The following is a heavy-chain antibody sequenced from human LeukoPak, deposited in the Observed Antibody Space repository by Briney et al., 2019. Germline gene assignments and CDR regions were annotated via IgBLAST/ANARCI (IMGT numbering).Heavy chain of an antibody. CDR1: GFTFSNYA. CDR2: LSGSGGST. CDR3: AKDRVIGVTTFDY. D-gene: IGHD2-21*02. J-gene: IGHJ4*02. Sequence: GGSLRLSCTASGFTFSNYAMSWVRQAPGKGLEWVSGLSGSGGSTYYTDSVKGRFTISRDNSKNTLYLQMNSLRAGDTAVYYCAKDRVIGVTTFDYWGQGTLVTVSS. V-gene: IGHV3-23*01.